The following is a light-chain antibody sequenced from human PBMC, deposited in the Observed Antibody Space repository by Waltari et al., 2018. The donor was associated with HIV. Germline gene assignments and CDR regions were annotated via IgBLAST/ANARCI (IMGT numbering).Light chain of an antibody. CDR2: DIS. J-gene: IGKJ4*01. CDR3: QQYTYWPRT. Sequence: EIQMTQSPATLSLSPGERPPLSCRASQNVNKHLAWYQQKLGQPPRLLIYDISTRATVIPARCSASGAGTEVTLNISSLQSEDFGVYDCQQYTYWPRTFGGGTKVEIQ. CDR1: QNVNKH. V-gene: IGKV3-15*01.